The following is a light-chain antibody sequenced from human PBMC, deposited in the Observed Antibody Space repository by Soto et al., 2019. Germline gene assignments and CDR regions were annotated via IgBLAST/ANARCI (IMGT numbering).Light chain of an antibody. J-gene: IGKJ1*01. Sequence: EIVLTQSPGTLSLSPGERATLSCRASQSVSSTYLVWYQQKPGQAPRLLIYGASSRATGIPNRCSGSGSATDFTPTISRLQPDDVAVYYCHQQCYSPRTFGQGTKVEIK. CDR3: HQQCYSPRT. CDR1: QSVSSTY. CDR2: GAS. V-gene: IGKV3-20*01.